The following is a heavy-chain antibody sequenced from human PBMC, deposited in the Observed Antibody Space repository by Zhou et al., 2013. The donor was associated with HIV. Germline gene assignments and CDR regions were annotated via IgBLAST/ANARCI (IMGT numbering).Heavy chain of an antibody. D-gene: IGHD3-22*01. CDR3: ARGGYYDSSGYYFYYYHMDV. Sequence: QVQLVQSGGEVKKPGSSVKVSCRASGGTFNNYAISWVRQAPGQGLEWMGGIVPLLGTANYAQNFQGRVTITADESTSTAYMELSSLRSEDTAVYYCARGGYYDSSGYYFYYYHMDVWGKGTTVIVSS. J-gene: IGHJ6*03. V-gene: IGHV1-69*01. CDR1: GGTFNNYA. CDR2: IVPLLGTA.